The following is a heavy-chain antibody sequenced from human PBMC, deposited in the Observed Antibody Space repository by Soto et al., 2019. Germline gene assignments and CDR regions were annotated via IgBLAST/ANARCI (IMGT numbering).Heavy chain of an antibody. V-gene: IGHV4-59*08. Sequence: PSETLSLTCTVSGGSISSYYWSRIRQPPGKGLEWIGYIYYSGNAYYNPSLKTRVTISVDTSKNQFSLKLNSVTAADSAVYFCARLEGLATISYYFDFWGPGALVTVSS. J-gene: IGHJ4*02. CDR1: GGSISSYY. CDR2: IYYSGNA. D-gene: IGHD5-12*01. CDR3: ARLEGLATISYYFDF.